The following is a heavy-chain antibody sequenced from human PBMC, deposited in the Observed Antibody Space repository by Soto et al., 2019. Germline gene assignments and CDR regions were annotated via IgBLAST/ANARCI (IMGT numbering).Heavy chain of an antibody. Sequence: SETLSLTCAFYCGSFSGYYWSWIRQPPGKGLEWIGEINHSGSTNYNPSLKSRVTISVDTSKNQFSLKLSSVTAADTAVYYCARGQYYYGSGSNPVSYFDYWGQGTLVTVSS. D-gene: IGHD3-10*01. J-gene: IGHJ4*02. CDR3: ARGQYYYGSGSNPVSYFDY. CDR2: INHSGST. V-gene: IGHV4-34*01. CDR1: CGSFSGYY.